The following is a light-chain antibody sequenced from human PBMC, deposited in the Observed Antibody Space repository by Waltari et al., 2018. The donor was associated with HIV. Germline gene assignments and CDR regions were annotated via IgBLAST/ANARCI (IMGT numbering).Light chain of an antibody. CDR1: SSNIGAGFD. Sequence: QSLLTQPPSVSGAPGQRVTISCTGSSSNIGAGFDVHWYQQLPGTVPKLLIYGNSNRPSGVPHRFSGSKSGTSASLAITGLQAEDEAYYYCQSYDRSLSGYVVFGGGTKLTVL. V-gene: IGLV1-40*01. J-gene: IGLJ2*01. CDR2: GNS. CDR3: QSYDRSLSGYVV.